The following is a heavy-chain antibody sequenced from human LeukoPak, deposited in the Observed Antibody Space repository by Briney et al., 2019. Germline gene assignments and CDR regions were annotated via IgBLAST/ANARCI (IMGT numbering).Heavy chain of an antibody. Sequence: PSETLSLTCTVSGGSISSGGYYWSWIRQHPGKGLEWIGYIYYSGSTNYNPSLKSRVTISVDTSKNQFSLKLSSVTAADTAVYYCAATRDIVVVDYWGQGTLVTVSS. CDR1: GGSISSGGYY. CDR2: IYYSGST. D-gene: IGHD2-2*01. J-gene: IGHJ4*02. CDR3: AATRDIVVVDY. V-gene: IGHV4-61*08.